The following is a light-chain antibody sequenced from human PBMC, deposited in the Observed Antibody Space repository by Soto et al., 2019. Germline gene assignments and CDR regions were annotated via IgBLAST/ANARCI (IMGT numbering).Light chain of an antibody. V-gene: IGKV1-6*01. Sequence: IQMTHSPVSLTLSVEERVTITCLASHGIRNDLGWYQQKSGRAPKLLIFGASTLQSGVPSRFSGSGSGTEFTLTIGCLQADDVVSYCCTDYTFHPCTFGEGSKLDI. CDR1: HGIRND. CDR3: TDYTFHPCT. J-gene: IGKJ2*02. CDR2: GAS.